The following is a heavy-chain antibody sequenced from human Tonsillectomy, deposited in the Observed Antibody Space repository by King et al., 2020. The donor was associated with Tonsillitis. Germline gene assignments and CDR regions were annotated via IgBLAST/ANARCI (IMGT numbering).Heavy chain of an antibody. CDR1: GLTFSSYW. Sequence: VQLVESGGGLVQPGGSLRLSCAASGLTFSSYWMSWVRQTPGKGLEWVANIKQDGSEKYYVDSVKGRFTISRDNAKHSLYLHMNSLRAEDMAVYYCATTSGPGGTFDFWGQGTMVTVSS. CDR3: ATTSGPGGTFDF. J-gene: IGHJ3*01. CDR2: IKQDGSEK. D-gene: IGHD3-16*01. V-gene: IGHV3-7*03.